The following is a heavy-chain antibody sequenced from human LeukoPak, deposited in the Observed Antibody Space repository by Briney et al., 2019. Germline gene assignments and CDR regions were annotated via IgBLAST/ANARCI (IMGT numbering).Heavy chain of an antibody. J-gene: IGHJ4*02. CDR2: ISGSGGST. CDR3: AKAKGRNYYDSSGSFDY. Sequence: GGSLRLSCAASGFTFSSNAMSWVRQAPGKGLEWVSAISGSGGSTYYADSVKGRFTISRDNSKNTLYLQMNSLRAEDTAVYYCAKAKGRNYYDSSGSFDYWGQGTLVTVSS. CDR1: GFTFSSNA. V-gene: IGHV3-23*01. D-gene: IGHD3-22*01.